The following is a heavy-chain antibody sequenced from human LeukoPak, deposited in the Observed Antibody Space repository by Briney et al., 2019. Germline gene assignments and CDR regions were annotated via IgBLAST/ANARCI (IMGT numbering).Heavy chain of an antibody. Sequence: PSETLSLTCTVSGYSISSGYYWGWIRQPPGKGLEWIGSIYHSGSTYYNPSLKSRVTISVDTSKNQFSLKLSSVTAADTAVYYCARSPSYYDYVWGSYRDDYYYYYYMDVWGKGTTVTVSS. CDR2: IYHSGST. CDR1: GYSISSGYY. D-gene: IGHD3-16*02. J-gene: IGHJ6*03. V-gene: IGHV4-38-2*02. CDR3: ARSPSYYDYVWGSYRDDYYYYYYMDV.